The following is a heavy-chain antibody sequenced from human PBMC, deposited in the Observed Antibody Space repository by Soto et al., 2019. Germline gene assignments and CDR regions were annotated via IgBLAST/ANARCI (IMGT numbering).Heavy chain of an antibody. Sequence: GGSLRLSCAASGFTFSSYDMHWVRQATGKGLEWVSAIGTAGDTYYPGSVKGRFTISRENAKNSLYLQMNSLRAGDTAVYYCARGAGGRFWSGYDGYFDYWGQGTLVTVSS. J-gene: IGHJ4*02. CDR2: IGTAGDT. D-gene: IGHD3-3*01. V-gene: IGHV3-13*01. CDR3: ARGAGGRFWSGYDGYFDY. CDR1: GFTFSSYD.